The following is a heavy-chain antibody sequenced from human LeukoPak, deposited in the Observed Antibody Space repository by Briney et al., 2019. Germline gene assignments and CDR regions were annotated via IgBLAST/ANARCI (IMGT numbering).Heavy chain of an antibody. V-gene: IGHV4-59*01. J-gene: IGHJ3*02. CDR1: DGSISNNY. D-gene: IGHD3-22*01. Sequence: SETLPLTCTVSDGSISNNYWSWVRQPPGKGLEWIAYIDNSGSTNYNPSLRSRVTISIDTSRNQFSLKLSSVTAADTAVYYCARTDYYDSSVIYYYALDIWGQGTMVTVSS. CDR3: ARTDYYDSSVIYYYALDI. CDR2: IDNSGST.